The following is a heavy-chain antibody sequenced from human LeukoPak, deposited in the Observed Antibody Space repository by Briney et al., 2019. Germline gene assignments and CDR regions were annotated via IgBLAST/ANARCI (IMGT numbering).Heavy chain of an antibody. CDR2: ISAYNGNT. CDR1: GCTCTSYG. V-gene: IGHV1-18*01. CDR3: ARYDDDAFDI. Sequence: ASVKVSFKASGCTCTSYGSSWVRQAPGRGLGWRGWISAYNGNTNYAQKLQGRITITTDTSTSTASMELRSLRSDDTAVYSCARYDDDAFDIWGQGTMVTVSS. J-gene: IGHJ3*02. D-gene: IGHD3-3*01.